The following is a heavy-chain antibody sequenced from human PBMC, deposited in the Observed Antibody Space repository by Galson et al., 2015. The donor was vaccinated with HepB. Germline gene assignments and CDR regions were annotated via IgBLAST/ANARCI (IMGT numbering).Heavy chain of an antibody. V-gene: IGHV3-30*04. CDR3: ARDQHYDRFFDI. Sequence: SLRLSCAASGFTFSSYAMHWVRQAPGKGLEWVAVISYDGSNKYYADSVKGRFTISRDNSKNTLYLQMNSLRAEDTAVYYCARDQHYDRFFDIWGQGTMVTVSS. CDR2: ISYDGSNK. D-gene: IGHD3-22*01. J-gene: IGHJ3*02. CDR1: GFTFSSYA.